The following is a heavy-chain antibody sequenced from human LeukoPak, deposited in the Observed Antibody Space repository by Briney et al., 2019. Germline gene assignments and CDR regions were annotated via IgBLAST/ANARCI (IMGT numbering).Heavy chain of an antibody. Sequence: PGGSRRLSCAASGFTFSNAWMSWVRQAPGKGLDWVGRIKSKTDGGTTDYAAPVKGRFTISRDDSKNTLYLQMNSLKTEDTAVYYCTTTHYDYVWGSYRYNVIFDYWGQGTLVTVSS. J-gene: IGHJ4*02. V-gene: IGHV3-15*01. CDR1: GFTFSNAW. D-gene: IGHD3-16*02. CDR3: TTTHYDYVWGSYRYNVIFDY. CDR2: IKSKTDGGTT.